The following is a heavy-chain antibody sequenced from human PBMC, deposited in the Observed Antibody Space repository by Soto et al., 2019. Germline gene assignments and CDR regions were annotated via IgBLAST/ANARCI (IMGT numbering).Heavy chain of an antibody. CDR3: VRELYRSATMPSLDK. D-gene: IGHD6-25*01. CDR1: GFTFGNYA. J-gene: IGHJ4*02. V-gene: IGHV3-23*01. Sequence: GGSLRLSCEASGFTFGNYAMSWIRQAAGKGLEWVSIISDTGGDSYYADSMDGRFTVSRDNSKNTLYLQINSLRAEDTATYYFVRELYRSATMPSLDKWGQGAMVTVSS. CDR2: ISDTGGDS.